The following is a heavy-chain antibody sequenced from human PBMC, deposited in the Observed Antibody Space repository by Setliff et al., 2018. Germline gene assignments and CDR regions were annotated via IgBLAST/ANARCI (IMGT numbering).Heavy chain of an antibody. CDR2: ISGSGGST. V-gene: IGHV3-23*01. J-gene: IGHJ4*02. CDR3: AKDKARYCSGGSCYGSYYFDY. Sequence: SLRLSCAASGFTFSSYAMSWVRQAPGKGLEWVSAISGSGGSTYYADSVKGRFTISRDNSKNTLYLQMNSLRAEDTAVYYCAKDKARYCSGGSCYGSYYFDYWGQGTPVTVSS. CDR1: GFTFSSYA. D-gene: IGHD2-15*01.